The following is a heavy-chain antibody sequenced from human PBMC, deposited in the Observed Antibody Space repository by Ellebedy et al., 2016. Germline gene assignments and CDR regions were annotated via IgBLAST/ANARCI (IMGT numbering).Heavy chain of an antibody. CDR3: AKEYYDSSGYYPYRGYYYGMDV. Sequence: GGSLRLXXAASGFTFSSYGMHWVRQAPGKGLEWVAVISYDGSNKYYADSVKGRFTISRDNSKNTLYLQMNSLRAEDTAVYYCAKEYYDSSGYYPYRGYYYGMDVWGQGTTVTVSS. J-gene: IGHJ6*02. CDR2: ISYDGSNK. D-gene: IGHD3-22*01. CDR1: GFTFSSYG. V-gene: IGHV3-30*18.